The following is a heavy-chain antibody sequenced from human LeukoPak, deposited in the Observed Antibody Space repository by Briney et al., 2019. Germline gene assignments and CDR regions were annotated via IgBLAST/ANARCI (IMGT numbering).Heavy chain of an antibody. CDR1: GGSISSGSYY. J-gene: IGHJ4*02. CDR2: IYTSGST. D-gene: IGHD3-22*01. V-gene: IGHV4-61*02. CDR3: ARASYDSSGRTHPDPDY. Sequence: SETLSLTCTVSGGSISSGSYYWSWIRQPAGKGLEWIGRIYTSGSTNYNPSLKSRVTISVDTSKNQFSLKLSSVTAADTAVYYCARASYDSSGRTHPDPDYWGQGTLVTVSS.